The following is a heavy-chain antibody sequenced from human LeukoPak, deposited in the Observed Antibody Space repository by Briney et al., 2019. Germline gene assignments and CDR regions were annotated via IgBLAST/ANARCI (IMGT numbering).Heavy chain of an antibody. CDR2: ISSSGSTI. V-gene: IGHV3-48*03. CDR3: ARAMDTDYYYGMDV. CDR1: GFTFSSYE. J-gene: IGHJ6*02. D-gene: IGHD5-18*01. Sequence: PGGSLRLSCAASGFTFSSYEMNWVRQAPGKGLECVSYISSSGSTIYYADSVKGRFTISRDNAKNSLYLQMNSLRAEDTAVYYCARAMDTDYYYGMDVWGQGTTVTVSS.